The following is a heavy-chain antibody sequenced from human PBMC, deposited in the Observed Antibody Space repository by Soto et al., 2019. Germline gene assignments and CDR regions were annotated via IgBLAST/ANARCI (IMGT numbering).Heavy chain of an antibody. V-gene: IGHV1-18*01. CDR1: GYSFTNYG. J-gene: IGHJ6*03. CDR3: ARDRGVAPPVAGNTHYYYYMDV. Sequence: QDQLVQSGGEVKKPGASVKVSCKASGYSFTNYGITWVRQAPGQGFEWMGWISAYNGDTNYAQKLKGRATMTTDASTTTAYLELRSPRPDDTAVYYCARDRGVAPPVAGNTHYYYYMDVWGKGTTVTVSS. D-gene: IGHD6-19*01. CDR2: ISAYNGDT.